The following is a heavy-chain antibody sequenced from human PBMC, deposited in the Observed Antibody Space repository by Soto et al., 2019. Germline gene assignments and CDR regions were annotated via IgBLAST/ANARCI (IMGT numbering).Heavy chain of an antibody. D-gene: IGHD5-18*01. J-gene: IGHJ4*02. Sequence: SETLSLTCTVSGGSISSYYWSWIRQPPGKGLEWIGYIYYSGSTNYNPSLKSRVTISVDTSKNQFSLKLSSVTAADTAVYYCARAPLPQLWLPDAYYFDYWGQGTLVTVSS. CDR3: ARAPLPQLWLPDAYYFDY. V-gene: IGHV4-59*01. CDR1: GGSISSYY. CDR2: IYYSGST.